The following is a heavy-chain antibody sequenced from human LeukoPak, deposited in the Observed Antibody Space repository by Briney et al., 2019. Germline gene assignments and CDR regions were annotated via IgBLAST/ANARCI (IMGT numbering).Heavy chain of an antibody. Sequence: SETLSLTCAVSGYSISSGYYWIWIRQPPGKGLEWIGSLYHSDSIYYNPSLESRVTMSVDTSKNQFSLKLSFVTAADTAVYYCARQHDSYQYYNVDVWGKGTTVTVSS. CDR3: ARQHDSYQYYNVDV. CDR2: LYHSDSI. J-gene: IGHJ6*03. D-gene: IGHD6-13*01. CDR1: GYSISSGYY. V-gene: IGHV4-38-2*01.